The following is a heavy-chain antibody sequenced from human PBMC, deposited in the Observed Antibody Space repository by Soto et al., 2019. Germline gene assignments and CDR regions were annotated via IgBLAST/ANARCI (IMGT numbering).Heavy chain of an antibody. V-gene: IGHV1-18*01. CDR2: ISAYNGNT. Sequence: ASVKVSGTASGYTFTSYGISCVRQAPGQGLEWMGWISAYNGNTNYAQKLQGRVTMTTDTSTSTAYMELRSLRSDDTAVYYCARDYYYGSGSPLPYYYYGMDVWGQGTTVTVS. CDR3: ARDYYYGSGSPLPYYYYGMDV. J-gene: IGHJ6*02. D-gene: IGHD3-10*01. CDR1: GYTFTSYG.